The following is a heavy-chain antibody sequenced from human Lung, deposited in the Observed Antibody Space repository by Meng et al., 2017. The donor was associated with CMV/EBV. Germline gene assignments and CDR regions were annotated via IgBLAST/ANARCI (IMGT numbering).Heavy chain of an antibody. CDR1: GYTFTGYY. V-gene: IGHV1-2*02. CDR3: ARVRSRVMDV. D-gene: IGHD3-16*01. J-gene: IGHJ6*02. Sequence: ASXXVSCKASGYTFTGYYMHWVRQAPGQGLEWMGWINPNSGGTNYAQKFQGRVTMTRDTSISTAYMELSRLRSDDTAVYYCARVRSRVMDVWGQGTTVTVSS. CDR2: INPNSGGT.